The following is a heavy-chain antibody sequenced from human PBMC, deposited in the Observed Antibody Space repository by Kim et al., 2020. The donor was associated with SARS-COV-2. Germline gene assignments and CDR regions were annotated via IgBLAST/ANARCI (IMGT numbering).Heavy chain of an antibody. V-gene: IGHV3-30*03. Sequence: PGKGLEWVTFISYDGSIKYYADSVKGRFTISRDNSKSTLYLQMYSLSPEDTAVYYCARGAVAGPHSFDIWGQGTLVTVSS. CDR3: ARGAVAGPHSFDI. J-gene: IGHJ3*02. CDR2: ISYDGSIK. D-gene: IGHD6-19*01.